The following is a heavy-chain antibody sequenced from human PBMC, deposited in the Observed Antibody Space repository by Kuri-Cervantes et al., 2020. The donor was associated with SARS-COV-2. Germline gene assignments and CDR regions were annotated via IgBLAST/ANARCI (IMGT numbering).Heavy chain of an antibody. D-gene: IGHD3-10*01. CDR1: GGSISSHY. Sequence: SETLSLTCSVSGGSISSHYWSWIRQPPGKGLEWIGYIYYSGSTNYNPSLKSRVTISVDTSKNQFSLKLRSVTAADTAVYYCARGITYLAPFDYWGQGTLVTVSS. V-gene: IGHV4-59*11. J-gene: IGHJ4*02. CDR2: IYYSGST. CDR3: ARGITYLAPFDY.